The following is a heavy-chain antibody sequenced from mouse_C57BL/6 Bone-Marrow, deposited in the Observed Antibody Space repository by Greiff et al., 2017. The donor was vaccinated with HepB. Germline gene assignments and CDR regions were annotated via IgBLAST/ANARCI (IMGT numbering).Heavy chain of an antibody. J-gene: IGHJ1*03. D-gene: IGHD2-3*01. Sequence: EVKLMESGPELVKPGASVKIPCKASGYTFTDYNMDWVKQSHGKSLEWIGDINPNNGGTIYNQKFKGKATLTVDKSSSTAYMELRSLTSEDTAVYYCARGGWLQWYFDVWGTGTTVTVSS. CDR1: GYTFTDYN. CDR3: ARGGWLQWYFDV. CDR2: INPNNGGT. V-gene: IGHV1-18*01.